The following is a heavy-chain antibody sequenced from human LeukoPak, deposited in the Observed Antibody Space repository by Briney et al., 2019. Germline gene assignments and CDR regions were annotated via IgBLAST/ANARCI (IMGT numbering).Heavy chain of an antibody. CDR2: INHSGST. J-gene: IGHJ4*02. CDR3: TRQAIVGRLPPLV. V-gene: IGHV4-34*01. D-gene: IGHD2-21*01. Sequence: SETLSLTCAVYGGSFSGYYWSWIRQPPGKGLEWIGEINHSGSTNYNPSLKSRVTMSVDTSKKQFSLRLSSVTAADTAMFYCTRQAIVGRLPPLVWGQGILVTVSS. CDR1: GGSFSGYY.